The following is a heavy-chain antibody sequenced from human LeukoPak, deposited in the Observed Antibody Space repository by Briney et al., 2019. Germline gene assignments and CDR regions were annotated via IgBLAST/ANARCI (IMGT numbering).Heavy chain of an antibody. D-gene: IGHD3-10*01. CDR2: ISGSGGST. Sequence: PGGSLRLSCAASEFTFSSYAMSWVRQAPGKGLEWVSAISGSGGSTYYADSVKGRFTISRDNSKNTLYLQMNSLRAEDTAVYYCAKAADVLLWFGEPGGYHFDYWGQGTLVTVSS. V-gene: IGHV3-23*01. CDR1: EFTFSSYA. CDR3: AKAADVLLWFGEPGGYHFDY. J-gene: IGHJ4*02.